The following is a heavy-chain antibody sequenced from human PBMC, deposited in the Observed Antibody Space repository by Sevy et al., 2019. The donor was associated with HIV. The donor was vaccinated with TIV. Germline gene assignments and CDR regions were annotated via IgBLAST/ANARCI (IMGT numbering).Heavy chain of an antibody. Sequence: GGSLRLSCAASGFTFSNFAMTWVRQAPGKGLEWVANINQDGGVTYYVDSVRGRFTISRDNGRNLVFLQMNSLRVDDTALYFCVRAIAKDGSFWGQGTLVTVSS. CDR1: GFTFSNFA. V-gene: IGHV3-7*01. D-gene: IGHD6-13*01. CDR3: VRAIAKDGSF. J-gene: IGHJ4*02. CDR2: INQDGGVT.